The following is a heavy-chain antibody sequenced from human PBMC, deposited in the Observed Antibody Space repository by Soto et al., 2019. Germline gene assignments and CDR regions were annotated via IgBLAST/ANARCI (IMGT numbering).Heavy chain of an antibody. CDR2: IYWDNDR. Sequence: QITLKESGPSLRKPTQTLALTCTFSGFSFNTRGVGVDWIRQPPGKTLEWLAVIYWDNDRRYRPSLTDRLSITKDMSTKQVVLTMPNVDPVDTGTDYCAQLVPGPLRVAYWGQGALVTVSS. V-gene: IGHV2-5*02. CDR1: GFSFNTRGVG. J-gene: IGHJ4*02. D-gene: IGHD6-19*01. CDR3: AQLVPGPLRVAY.